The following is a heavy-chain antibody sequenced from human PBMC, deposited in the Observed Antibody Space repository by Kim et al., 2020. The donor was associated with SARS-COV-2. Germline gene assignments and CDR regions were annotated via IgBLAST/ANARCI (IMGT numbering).Heavy chain of an antibody. CDR2: ISYDGSNK. D-gene: IGHD3-16*01. J-gene: IGHJ5*02. CDR1: GLTVSSNY. CDR3: ARDGGNWFDP. Sequence: GGSLRLSCAASGLTVSSNYMSWVRQAPGKGLEWVAVISYDGSNKYYADSVKGRFTISRDNSKNTLYLQMNSLRAEDTAVYYCARDGGNWFDPWGQGTLVT. V-gene: IGHV3-30-3*01.